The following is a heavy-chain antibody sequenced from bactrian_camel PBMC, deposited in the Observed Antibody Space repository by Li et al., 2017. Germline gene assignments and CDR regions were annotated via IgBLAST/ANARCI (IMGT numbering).Heavy chain of an antibody. CDR3: AAGRPLIVDLCAYDY. CDR1: GDAQSSKC. D-gene: IGHD1*01. J-gene: IGHJ4*01. V-gene: IGHV3S53*01. CDR2: IASGGSV. Sequence: VQLVESGGGSVQAGGSLRLSCAASGDAQSSKCMGWFRQAPGKEREKVAQIASGGSVSYANLLKGRFTISQNNAKDTLYLQMNTLKPDDSAIYFCAAGRPLIVDLCAYDYWGKGTQVTVS.